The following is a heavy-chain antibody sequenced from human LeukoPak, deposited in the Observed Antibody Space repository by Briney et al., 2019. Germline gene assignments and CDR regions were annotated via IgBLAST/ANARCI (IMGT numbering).Heavy chain of an antibody. D-gene: IGHD3-16*01. CDR1: GFTFSSYA. CDR3: AKGIGGSQPDDY. Sequence: PGGSLRLSCAASGFTFSSYAMHWVRQAPGKGLGWVAVISYDGSNKYYADSVKGRFTISRDNSKNTLYLQMNSLRAEDTAVYYCAKGIGGSQPDDYWGQGTLVTVSS. J-gene: IGHJ4*02. CDR2: ISYDGSNK. V-gene: IGHV3-30*04.